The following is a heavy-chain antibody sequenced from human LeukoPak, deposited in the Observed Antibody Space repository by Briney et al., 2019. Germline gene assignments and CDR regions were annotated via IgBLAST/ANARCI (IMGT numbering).Heavy chain of an antibody. V-gene: IGHV3-33*06. CDR2: MWYEGNKK. D-gene: IGHD6-19*01. Sequence: GGSLRLSCAASGFTFSSYGMHWVRQAPGKGGEGGAVMWYEGNKKYYADSVKGRFTISRDNSKNTLFLQMNSLRAEDTAVYFCAKVPISYSSGLFDYWGQGTLVTVSS. CDR3: AKVPISYSSGLFDY. CDR1: GFTFSSYG. J-gene: IGHJ4*02.